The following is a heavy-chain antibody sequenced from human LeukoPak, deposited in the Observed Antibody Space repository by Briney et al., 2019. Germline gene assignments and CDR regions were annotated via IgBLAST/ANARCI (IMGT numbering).Heavy chain of an antibody. J-gene: IGHJ5*02. D-gene: IGHD2-2*01. CDR3: ARTLRYCSSTSCHWFDP. CDR1: GGSISSYY. CDR2: IYYSGST. V-gene: IGHV4-59*01. Sequence: SETLSLTCTVSGGSISSYYWSWIRQPPGKGLEWIGYIYYSGSTNYNPSLKSRVIISVDTSKNQFSLKLSSVTAADTAVYYCARTLRYCSSTSCHWFDPWGQGTLVTVSS.